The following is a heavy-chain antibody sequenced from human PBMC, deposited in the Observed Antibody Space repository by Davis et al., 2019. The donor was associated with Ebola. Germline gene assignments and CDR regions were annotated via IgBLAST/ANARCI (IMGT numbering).Heavy chain of an antibody. D-gene: IGHD6-13*01. V-gene: IGHV3-30*02. CDR2: IHYDGGPQ. Sequence: GESLKISCAASGFSISTYGMLWVRQAPGKGLEWVAVIHYDGGPQYYADSVKGRFSISRDNSKNTVYLQMNNLSAEDTAVYYCAISWFFDHWGQGTLVTVSS. CDR3: AISWFFDH. CDR1: GFSISTYG. J-gene: IGHJ4*02.